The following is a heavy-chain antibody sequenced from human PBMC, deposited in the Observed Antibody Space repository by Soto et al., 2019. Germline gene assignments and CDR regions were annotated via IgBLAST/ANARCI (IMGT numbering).Heavy chain of an antibody. J-gene: IGHJ4*02. CDR1: GFIFSNYG. CDR3: AKRGGVVGGSEHPFFEY. CDR2: ISFDGKNR. Sequence: QVQLVESGGGGAQPGKSLRLSCAASGFIFSNYGMHWVRQAPGKGLEWVALISFDGKNRNYADSVKGRFTIYRDNPKNTLYLEMNSLRPEDTAFYYCAKRGGVVGGSEHPFFEYWGQGTLVTVSS. V-gene: IGHV3-30*18. D-gene: IGHD2-15*01.